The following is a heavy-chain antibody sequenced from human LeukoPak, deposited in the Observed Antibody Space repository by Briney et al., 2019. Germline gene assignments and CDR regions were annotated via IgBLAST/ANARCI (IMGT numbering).Heavy chain of an antibody. V-gene: IGHV3-48*04. CDR1: GFTFSSYS. CDR2: ISSSSSTI. J-gene: IGHJ4*02. Sequence: PGGSLRLSCAASGFTFSSYSMNWVRQAPGKGLEWVSYISSSSSTIYYADSVKGRFTISRDNAKNSLYLQMNSLRAEDTAVYYCARVPDCGVQDYWGQGTLVTVSS. CDR3: ARVPDCGVQDY. D-gene: IGHD4-17*01.